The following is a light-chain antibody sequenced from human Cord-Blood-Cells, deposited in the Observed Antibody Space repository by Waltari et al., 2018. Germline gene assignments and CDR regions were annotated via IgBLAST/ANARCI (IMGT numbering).Light chain of an antibody. V-gene: IGKV1-5*03. CDR3: QQYNSYSQWT. J-gene: IGKJ1*01. CDR1: QSISSW. Sequence: DIQMTQSPSTLSASVGDRVTITCRASQSISSWLAWYQQKPGKAPKLLIYKASSLESGVPSRFSGSGSGTEFTLTISSLQPDDFATYYCQQYNSYSQWTFCQGTKVEIK. CDR2: KAS.